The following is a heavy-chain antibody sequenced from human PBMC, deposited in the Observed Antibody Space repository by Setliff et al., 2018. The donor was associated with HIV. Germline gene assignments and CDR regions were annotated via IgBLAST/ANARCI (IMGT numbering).Heavy chain of an antibody. CDR3: ARGRGESRTNYFDY. V-gene: IGHV3-72*01. CDR1: GFTVSNNY. Sequence: GGSLRLSCAASGFTVSNNYMNWVRQAPGKGLEWVGRTKHKPSGYATEYAASVQGRFTFSRDDSKNSLYLQMNSLKIEDTAVYFCARGRGESRTNYFDYWGQGTLVTVSS. J-gene: IGHJ4*02. CDR2: TKHKPSGYAT.